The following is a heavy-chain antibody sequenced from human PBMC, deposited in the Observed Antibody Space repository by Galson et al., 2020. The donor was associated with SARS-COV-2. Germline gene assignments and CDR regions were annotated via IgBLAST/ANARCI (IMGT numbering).Heavy chain of an antibody. D-gene: IGHD4-4*01. Sequence: GESLKISCAASGFTFEDYSMHWVPQAPGKGLEWVPLISWGGGSIYYADSVKGRLTISRDNRKNSLYMQMNSLRTEDTALYYCAKDYIQYTYYYGMAVWGQGTTVTVSS. CDR1: GFTFEDYS. V-gene: IGHV3-43*01. J-gene: IGHJ6*02. CDR3: AKDYIQYTYYYGMAV. CDR2: ISWGGGSI.